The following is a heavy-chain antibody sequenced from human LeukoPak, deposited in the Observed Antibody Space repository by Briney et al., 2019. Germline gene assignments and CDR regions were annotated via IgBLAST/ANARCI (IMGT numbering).Heavy chain of an antibody. J-gene: IGHJ4*02. D-gene: IGHD4-11*01. CDR1: GFMFDSYS. V-gene: IGHV3-48*01. CDR3: ARGLALGLTVTPKAFDY. CDR2: ISNSGSPI. Sequence: PGGSLRLSCVVSGFMFDSYSMNWVRQAPGKGLEWIAYISNSGSPIYYVDSVKGRFTISRDKDKSSLYLQMNSLAADDTAVYYCARGLALGLTVTPKAFDYWGQGTLVTVSS.